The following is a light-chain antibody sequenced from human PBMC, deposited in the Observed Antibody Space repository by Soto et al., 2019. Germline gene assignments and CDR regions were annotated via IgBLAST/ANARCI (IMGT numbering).Light chain of an antibody. J-gene: IGLJ1*01. Sequence: ALTQPASVSGSPGQSITISCTGTSSDVGGHNYVSWYQQHPGKAPKLMIYDVSNRPSGVSNRFSGSKSGNTASLTISGLQAEDEADYYCSSYTSSSTLYVFGTGTKVTVL. CDR3: SSYTSSSTLYV. V-gene: IGLV2-14*01. CDR2: DVS. CDR1: SSDVGGHNY.